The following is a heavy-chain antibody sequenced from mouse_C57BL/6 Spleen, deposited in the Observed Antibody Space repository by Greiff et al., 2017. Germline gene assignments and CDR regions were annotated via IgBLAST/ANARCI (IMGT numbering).Heavy chain of an antibody. D-gene: IGHD1-1*01. CDR2: LWSGGST. Sequence: QVQLKESGPGLVQPSQSLSITCTVSGFSLTSYGVHWVRQSPGKGLEWLGVLWSGGSTDYNAAFISRLSISKDNSKSQVFFKMNSLQADDTAIYYCARGITTVNYFDYWGQGTTLTVSS. V-gene: IGHV2-2*01. CDR1: GFSLTSYG. J-gene: IGHJ2*01. CDR3: ARGITTVNYFDY.